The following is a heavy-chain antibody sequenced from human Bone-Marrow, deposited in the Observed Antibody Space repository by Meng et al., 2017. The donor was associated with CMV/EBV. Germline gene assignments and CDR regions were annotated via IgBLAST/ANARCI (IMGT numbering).Heavy chain of an antibody. J-gene: IGHJ4*02. CDR3: ARDYYGSGGDY. Sequence: LSCAASGFTFSSYGMHWVRQAPGKGLEWVAVIWYDGSNKNYADSVKGRFTISRDNSKNTLHLQMNSLRAEDTAVYYCARDYYGSGGDYWGQGTLVTVSS. D-gene: IGHD3-10*01. CDR2: IWYDGSNK. CDR1: GFTFSSYG. V-gene: IGHV3-33*01.